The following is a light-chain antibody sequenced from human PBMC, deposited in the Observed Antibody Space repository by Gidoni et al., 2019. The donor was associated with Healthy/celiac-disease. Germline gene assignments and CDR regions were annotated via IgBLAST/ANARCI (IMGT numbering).Light chain of an antibody. CDR3: QQYDNLPLT. J-gene: IGKJ4*01. V-gene: IGKV1-33*01. CDR1: QDISIY. CDR2: DAS. Sequence: DIQMTLSPSSLSASVGDRVTITCQASQDISIYLHWYQQKPGKAPKLLIYDASNLETGVPSRFSGSGSGTDFTFTISSLQPEDIATYYCQQYDNLPLTFGGGTKVEIK.